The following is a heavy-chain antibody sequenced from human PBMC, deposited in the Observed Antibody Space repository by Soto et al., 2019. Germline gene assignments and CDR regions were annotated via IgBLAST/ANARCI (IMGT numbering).Heavy chain of an antibody. CDR3: VHPRSTVQIPPT. J-gene: IGHJ5*02. D-gene: IGHD4-17*01. Sequence: PXESLGLSCSASGFTFSMFSMHGVRQAPGKGLEYVSGISSNGDSTYYADSVKGRFTISRDNSKNTLYLQMSSLRAVDTAVYYCVHPRSTVQIPPTWGQGTLVTVSS. CDR2: ISSNGDST. CDR1: GFTFSMFS. V-gene: IGHV3-64D*06.